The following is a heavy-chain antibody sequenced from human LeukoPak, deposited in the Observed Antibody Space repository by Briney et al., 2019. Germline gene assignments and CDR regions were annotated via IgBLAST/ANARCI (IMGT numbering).Heavy chain of an antibody. CDR1: GGSISSYY. J-gene: IGHJ3*02. CDR3: ARYNYGSGSYYFGDAFDI. Sequence: PSETLSLTCTVSGGSISSYYWSWIRQPPGKGLEWIGYIYYSGSTNYNPSLKSRVTISVDTSKNQFSLKLSSVTAADTAVYYCARYNYGSGSYYFGDAFDIWGQGTMVTVSS. D-gene: IGHD3-10*01. V-gene: IGHV4-59*12. CDR2: IYYSGST.